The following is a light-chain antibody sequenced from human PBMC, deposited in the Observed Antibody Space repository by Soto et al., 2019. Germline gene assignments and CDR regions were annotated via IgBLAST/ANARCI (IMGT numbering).Light chain of an antibody. V-gene: IGKV1-5*03. CDR3: QQYNINSET. CDR2: QAS. J-gene: IGKJ1*01. CDR1: QSISSW. Sequence: DIQMAQSPSTLSASVGDRVTITCRASQSISSWLAWYQQKPGKAPKLLIYQASSLESGVPSRFSGSGSGTEFTLTISSLQPEDFATYYCQQYNINSETFGQGTKVDIK.